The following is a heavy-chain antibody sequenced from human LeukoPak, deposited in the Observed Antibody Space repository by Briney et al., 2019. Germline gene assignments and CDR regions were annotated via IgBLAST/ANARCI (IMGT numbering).Heavy chain of an antibody. Sequence: SETLSLTCSVSGDSIIGYYWGWIRQPPGKGLEWIGNIYYTGNTYYNSSLKSRVTISLDTSKNQFSLNLTSVTAADTAVYYCARPNSSGYPYYFDYWGQGTLVTVSS. CDR3: ARPNSSGYPYYFDY. CDR1: GDSIIGYY. D-gene: IGHD3-22*01. J-gene: IGHJ4*02. CDR2: IYYTGNT. V-gene: IGHV4-39*01.